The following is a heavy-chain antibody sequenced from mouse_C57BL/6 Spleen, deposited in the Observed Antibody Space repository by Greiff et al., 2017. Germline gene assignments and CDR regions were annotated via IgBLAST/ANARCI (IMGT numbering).Heavy chain of an antibody. CDR1: GYAFSSSW. CDR3: ALDGSRDFDY. D-gene: IGHD1-1*01. CDR2: IYPGDGDT. J-gene: IGHJ2*01. Sequence: VQLQQSGPELVKPGASVKISCKASGYAFSSSWMNWVKQRPGKGLEWIGRIYPGDGDTNYNGKFKGKATLTADKSSSTAYMQLSSLTSEDSAVYFCALDGSRDFDYWGQGTTLTVSS. V-gene: IGHV1-82*01.